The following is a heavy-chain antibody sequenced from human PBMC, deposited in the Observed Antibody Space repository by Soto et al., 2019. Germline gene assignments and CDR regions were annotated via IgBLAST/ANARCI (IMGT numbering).Heavy chain of an antibody. CDR1: GFTFSNFA. Sequence: EVHVLESGGGSVQPGGSLRLSCAASGFTFSNFAMSWVRHAPGKGLEWVSEITGSTGTTYYADSVKGRFIISRDNSKNTLHLQLNSLRAEATAVYYCAKDTSSSPYYMDVWGKGTTVNVSS. D-gene: IGHD2-2*01. J-gene: IGHJ6*03. CDR3: AKDTSSSPYYMDV. CDR2: ITGSTGTT. V-gene: IGHV3-23*01.